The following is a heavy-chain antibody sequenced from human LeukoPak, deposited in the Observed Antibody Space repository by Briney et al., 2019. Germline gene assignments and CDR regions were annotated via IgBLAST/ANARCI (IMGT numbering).Heavy chain of an antibody. CDR3: AVLDYDSITDY. CDR1: GFTFTSYW. D-gene: IGHD3-22*01. Sequence: GGSLRLSCAASGFTFTSYWMHWVRQAPGKRLVWVSRINSDGSSTVYADSVKGRFTISRDNAKNTLYLQMNSLRAEDTAVYYCAVLDYDSITDYWGQGALVTVSS. J-gene: IGHJ4*02. V-gene: IGHV3-74*01. CDR2: INSDGSST.